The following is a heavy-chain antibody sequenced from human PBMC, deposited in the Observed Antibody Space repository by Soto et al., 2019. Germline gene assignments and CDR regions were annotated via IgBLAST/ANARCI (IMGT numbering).Heavy chain of an antibody. CDR2: ISSDGATK. D-gene: IGHD6-13*01. CDR1: GFAFRSHA. CDR3: ARSSVHIAAAGRLDL. Sequence: GGSLRLSCTASGFAFRSHAMQWVRQAPGKGLEWVAVISSDGATKYVADSLKGRFTISRDNFESTMSLQMNNLKPEDTALYYCARSSVHIAAAGRLDLWGPGTLVTVSS. V-gene: IGHV3-30*14. J-gene: IGHJ5*02.